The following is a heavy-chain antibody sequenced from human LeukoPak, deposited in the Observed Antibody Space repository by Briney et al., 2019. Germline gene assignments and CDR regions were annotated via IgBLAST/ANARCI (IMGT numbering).Heavy chain of an antibody. CDR3: ARGHTVVVTPADY. J-gene: IGHJ4*02. CDR2: ISYDGSNK. V-gene: IGHV3-30-3*01. Sequence: GGSLRLSCAASGLTVSTTSMTWVRQAPGKGLEWVAVISYDGSNKYYADSVKGRFTISRDNSKNTLYLQMNSLRAEDTAVYYCARGHTVVVTPADYWGQGTLVTVSS. D-gene: IGHD2-21*02. CDR1: GLTVSTTS.